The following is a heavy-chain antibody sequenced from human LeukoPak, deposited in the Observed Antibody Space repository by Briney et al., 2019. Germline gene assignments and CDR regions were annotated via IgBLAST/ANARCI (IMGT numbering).Heavy chain of an antibody. CDR1: GGSISSGGYY. V-gene: IGHV4-31*03. D-gene: IGHD3-9*01. Sequence: PSETLSLTCTVSGGSISSGGYYWSWIRQHPGKGLEWIGYIYYSGSTYYNPSLKSRVTISVDTSKNQFSLKLSSVTAADTAVYYCARLYFDSTYYFDYWGQGTLVTASS. J-gene: IGHJ4*02. CDR2: IYYSGST. CDR3: ARLYFDSTYYFDY.